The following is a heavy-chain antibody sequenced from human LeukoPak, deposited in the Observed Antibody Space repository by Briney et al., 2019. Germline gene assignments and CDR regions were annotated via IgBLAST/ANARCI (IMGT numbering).Heavy chain of an antibody. CDR1: GFTFSSYS. CDR2: ISSSSSTI. D-gene: IGHD3-22*01. J-gene: IGHJ3*02. V-gene: IGHV3-48*01. Sequence: GGSLRLSCAASGFTFSSYSMNWVRQAPGKGLEWVSYISSSSSTIYYADSVKGRFTISRDNAKNSLYLQMNSLRVEDTAVYYCARGSSGQNAFDIWGQGTMVTVSS. CDR3: ARGSSGQNAFDI.